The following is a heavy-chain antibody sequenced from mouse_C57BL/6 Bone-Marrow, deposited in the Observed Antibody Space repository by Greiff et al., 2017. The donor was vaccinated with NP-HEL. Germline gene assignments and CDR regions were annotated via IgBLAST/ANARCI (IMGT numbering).Heavy chain of an antibody. Sequence: VQLQQSGPELVKPGASVKMSCKASGYTFTDYNMHWVKQSHGKSLEWIGYINPNNGGNSYNKKFKGKATLTVNKSSSTAYMELRSLTSEDSAVYYCVCRGLRAWFAYWGLGTLVTVSA. V-gene: IGHV1-22*01. CDR3: VCRGLRAWFAY. J-gene: IGHJ3*01. D-gene: IGHD2-4*01. CDR2: INPNNGGN. CDR1: GYTFTDYN.